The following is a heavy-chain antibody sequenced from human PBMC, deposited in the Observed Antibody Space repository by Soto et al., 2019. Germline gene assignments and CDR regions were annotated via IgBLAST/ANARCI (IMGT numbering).Heavy chain of an antibody. J-gene: IGHJ6*02. Sequence: PGGSLRLSCAASGFTFSGYAMSWVRQAPGKGLEWVSAISGSGGSTYYADSVKGRFTISRDNSKNTLYLQMNSLRAEDTAVYYCAKDLSSSWYGDYYGMDVWGQGTTVTVSS. CDR1: GFTFSGYA. D-gene: IGHD6-13*01. CDR3: AKDLSSSWYGDYYGMDV. CDR2: ISGSGGST. V-gene: IGHV3-23*01.